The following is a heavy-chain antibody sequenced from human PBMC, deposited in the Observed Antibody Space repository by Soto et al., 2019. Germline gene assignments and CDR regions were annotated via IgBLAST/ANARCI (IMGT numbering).Heavy chain of an antibody. CDR2: VKRKTNGGTT. Sequence: GGPMRLSCAASGFPINTAWMSWVSKNPGKGLEWVGRVKRKTNGGTTDYAAPVKDRFNISRDDSKNTLYLQMNNLKTEDTAVYYCATCYGSGTDCQEDYLAFWGQGTPVTVSS. D-gene: IGHD3-10*01. V-gene: IGHV3-15*01. CDR1: GFPINTAW. J-gene: IGHJ4*02. CDR3: ATCYGSGTDCQEDYLAF.